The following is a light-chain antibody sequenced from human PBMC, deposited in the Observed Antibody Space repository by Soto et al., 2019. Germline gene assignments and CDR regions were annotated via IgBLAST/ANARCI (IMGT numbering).Light chain of an antibody. CDR3: QQYGSSPT. Sequence: ETVLTQSPATLSLSPGVRATLSCVASQSVSSNYFAWYQQKRGLGPRRLIYDASSRATGIPDRFSGSGSGTYVTLTISRLEPEDFAVYYCQQYGSSPTFGKGTRLQI. V-gene: IGKV3D-20*01. CDR2: DAS. J-gene: IGKJ5*01. CDR1: QSVSSNY.